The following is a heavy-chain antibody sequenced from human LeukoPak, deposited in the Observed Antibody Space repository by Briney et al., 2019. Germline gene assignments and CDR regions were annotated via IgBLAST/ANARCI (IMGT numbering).Heavy chain of an antibody. V-gene: IGHV3-23*01. Sequence: RGSLRLSCAASGFTFNSYAMTWVRQAPGKGLEWVSSISGNGGSTYYTDSVKGRFTISRDNSKNTLYLRMNSLRAGDTAAYYCAKDLRVIVVTYYMDVWGKGTTVTVSS. J-gene: IGHJ6*03. CDR3: AKDLRVIVVTYYMDV. CDR1: GFTFNSYA. CDR2: ISGNGGST. D-gene: IGHD2-2*01.